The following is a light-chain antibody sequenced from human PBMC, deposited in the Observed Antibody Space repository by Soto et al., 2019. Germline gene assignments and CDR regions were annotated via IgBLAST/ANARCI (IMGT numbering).Light chain of an antibody. CDR1: QNVNSG. V-gene: IGKV3-15*01. CDR2: GAS. J-gene: IGKJ2*01. CDR3: QQYNKWPPLYT. Sequence: EIVMTQSPVILSVSPGERATLSCRASQNVNSGLAWYQQKPGQAPRILIYGASTRATDIPARISGSGSGTDFTLTISSLQSEDFAVYYCQQYNKWPPLYTFGQGTKLEIK.